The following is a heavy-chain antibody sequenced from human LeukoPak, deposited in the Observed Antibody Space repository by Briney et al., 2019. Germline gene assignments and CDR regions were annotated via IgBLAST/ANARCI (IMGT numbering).Heavy chain of an antibody. V-gene: IGHV3-48*01. CDR1: GFTFTAYS. Sequence: GGSLRLSCAASGFTFTAYSMNWVRQAPGRGLEWISYIGPGGDIYYSDSVTGRFTVSRDIAKNSLYLQMNGLRVEDTAVYYCARRFDSWGQGTLVTVSS. J-gene: IGHJ4*02. CDR3: ARRFDS. CDR2: IGPGGDI.